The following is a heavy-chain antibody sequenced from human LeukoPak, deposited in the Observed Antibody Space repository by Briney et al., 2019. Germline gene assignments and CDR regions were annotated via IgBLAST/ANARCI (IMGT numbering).Heavy chain of an antibody. D-gene: IGHD3-3*01. V-gene: IGHV4-4*07. J-gene: IGHJ5*02. Sequence: SGTLSLTCAVSGGSISSYYWSWIRQPAGKGLEWIGRIYTSGSTNYNPSLKSRVTMSVDTSKNQFSLKLNSVTAADTAVYYCAREGITIFGVVITGNWFDPWGQGTLVTVSS. CDR2: IYTSGST. CDR1: GGSISSYY. CDR3: AREGITIFGVVITGNWFDP.